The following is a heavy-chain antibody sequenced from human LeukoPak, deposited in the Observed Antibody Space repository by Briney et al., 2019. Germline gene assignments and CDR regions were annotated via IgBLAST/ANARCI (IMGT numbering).Heavy chain of an antibody. CDR2: IYSSGST. Sequence: PGGSLRLSCTASGLTVSSNYMSWVRQAPGKGLEWVSVIYSSGSTYYADSVKGRFTISRDNSKNTLYLQMNSLRAEDTAVYYCARGYCSSTSCYAGDYWGQGTLVTVSS. D-gene: IGHD2-2*01. CDR1: GLTVSSNY. J-gene: IGHJ4*02. V-gene: IGHV3-53*01. CDR3: ARGYCSSTSCYAGDY.